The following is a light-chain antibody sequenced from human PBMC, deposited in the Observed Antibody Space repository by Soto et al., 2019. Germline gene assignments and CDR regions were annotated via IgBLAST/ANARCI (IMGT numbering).Light chain of an antibody. CDR2: TAS. CDR1: QTIRKX. J-gene: IGKJ5*01. V-gene: IGKV1-39*01. Sequence: QMTQSPSSLSAAVGDNVTITCRASQTIRKXLNXXXXKPPXAXXLXIXTASRLHSGVPSRFSGSGSETDFTLTTNNLQPEDFATYYCQQSYISPPITFGQGT. CDR3: QQSYISPPIT.